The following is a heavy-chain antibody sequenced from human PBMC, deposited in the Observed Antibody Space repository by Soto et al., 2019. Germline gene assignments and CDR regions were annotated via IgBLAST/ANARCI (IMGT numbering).Heavy chain of an antibody. D-gene: IGHD2-8*01. CDR1: GCTFNNYA. Sequence: GASVKVSCKASGCTFNNYAISCVRQAPGQGLEWMGGIISIFGTANYAQKFQGRVTITADRSTSTAYMELSSLRSEDTAVYYCARDRCSNGVCYNWFDAWGQGTLVTVSS. CDR2: IISIFGTA. J-gene: IGHJ5*02. V-gene: IGHV1-69*06. CDR3: ARDRCSNGVCYNWFDA.